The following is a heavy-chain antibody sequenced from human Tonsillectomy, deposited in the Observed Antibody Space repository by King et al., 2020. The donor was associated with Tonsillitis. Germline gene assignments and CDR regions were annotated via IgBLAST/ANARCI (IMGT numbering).Heavy chain of an antibody. V-gene: IGHV4-61*02. D-gene: IGHD7-27*01. J-gene: IGHJ3*02. CDR1: GGSIGSGSYY. CDR2: MSTSGNT. CDR3: ARDRAWGTGDAFEI. Sequence: QLQESGPGLVKPSQILSLTCSVSGGSIGSGSYYWSWIRQPAGKGLEWIGRMSTSGNTNYNPSLKSRITMSLDKSKNHFTLKMSSVTATDTAVYYCARDRAWGTGDAFEIWGQGTMVTVSS.